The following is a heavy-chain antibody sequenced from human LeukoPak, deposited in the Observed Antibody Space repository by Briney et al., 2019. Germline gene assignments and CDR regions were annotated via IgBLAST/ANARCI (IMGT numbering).Heavy chain of an antibody. Sequence: SETLSLTCTVSGGSISSGDYYWSWIRQPPGKGLEWIGYIYYSGSTYYNPSLKSRVTISVDTSKNQFSLKLSSVTAADTAVYYCAGASGYCSGGSCYSSDNWFDPWGQGTLVTVSS. D-gene: IGHD2-15*01. CDR2: IYYSGST. J-gene: IGHJ5*02. V-gene: IGHV4-30-4*01. CDR3: AGASGYCSGGSCYSSDNWFDP. CDR1: GGSISSGDYY.